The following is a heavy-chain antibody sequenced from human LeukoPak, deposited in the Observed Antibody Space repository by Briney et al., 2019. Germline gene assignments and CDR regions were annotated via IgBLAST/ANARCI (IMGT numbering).Heavy chain of an antibody. J-gene: IGHJ4*02. CDR2: IYYSGST. CDR1: GGSFSSYY. V-gene: IGHV4-39*07. CDR3: ARVGGEITTSLLFDY. Sequence: SETLSLTCAVYGGSFSSYYWGWIRQPPGKGLEWIGSIYYSGSTYYNPSLKSRVTISVDTSKNQFSLKLSSVTAADTAVYYCARVGGEITTSLLFDYWGQGTLVTVSS. D-gene: IGHD3-22*01.